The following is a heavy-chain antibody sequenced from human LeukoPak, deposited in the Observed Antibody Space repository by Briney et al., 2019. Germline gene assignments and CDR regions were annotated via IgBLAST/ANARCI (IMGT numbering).Heavy chain of an antibody. CDR3: ARVIAIHTVTPFDH. V-gene: IGHV3-48*04. CDR2: VSTSSTTI. D-gene: IGHD4-11*01. J-gene: IGHJ4*02. CDR1: GFTFSSHR. Sequence: GGSLRLSCAASGFTFSSHRMHWVRQAPGQGLEWVVYVSTSSTTIQYADSVKGRFTISRDDAKNSLSLQMNSLRVEDTAVYYCARVIAIHTVTPFDHWGQGTLVTVSS.